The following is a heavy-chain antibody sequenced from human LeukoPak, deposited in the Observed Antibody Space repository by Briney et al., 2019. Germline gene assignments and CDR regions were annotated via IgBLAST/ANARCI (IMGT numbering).Heavy chain of an antibody. V-gene: IGHV3-23*01. CDR3: AKNRGDITSSRVGCDY. CDR1: GFTFSNYA. CDR2: ISGSGGST. D-gene: IGHD2-15*01. Sequence: GGSLRLSCAASGFTFSNYAMTWVRQVPGKGLEWVSIISGSGGSTYYADSVKGRFPISRDNPKNTLYLQMNTLRAEDTAVYYCAKNRGDITSSRVGCDYWGQGALVTVSS. J-gene: IGHJ4*02.